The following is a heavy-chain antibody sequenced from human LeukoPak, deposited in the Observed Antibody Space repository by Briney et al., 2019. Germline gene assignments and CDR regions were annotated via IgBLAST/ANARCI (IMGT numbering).Heavy chain of an antibody. V-gene: IGHV3-21*04. CDR3: AKRPAGVVIVYYFDY. Sequence: GGSLRLSCAASGFTFSSYSMNWVRQAPGKGLEWVSSISSSSSYIYYADSVKGRFTISRDNSKNTLYLQMNSLRAEDTAVYYCAKRPAGVVIVYYFDYWGQGTLVTVSS. D-gene: IGHD3-3*01. J-gene: IGHJ4*02. CDR2: ISSSSSYI. CDR1: GFTFSSYS.